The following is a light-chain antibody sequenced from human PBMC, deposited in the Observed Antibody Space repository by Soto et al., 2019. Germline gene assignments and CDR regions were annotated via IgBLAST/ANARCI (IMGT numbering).Light chain of an antibody. CDR2: AAP. V-gene: IGKV1-39*01. J-gene: IGKJ5*01. CDR1: ESINYY. CDR3: HQRYSTPPVT. Sequence: QVTQSPYARSPTVLRTSIRAILSNESINYYLNWYQQKPGRAPKLPIYAAPNLQSGVPSRFSGSGSGAENTVTISSLQPEDFATCYCHQRYSTPPVTFGQGTRLEIK.